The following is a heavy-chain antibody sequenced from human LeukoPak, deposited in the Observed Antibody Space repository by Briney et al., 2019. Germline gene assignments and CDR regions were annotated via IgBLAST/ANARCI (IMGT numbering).Heavy chain of an antibody. J-gene: IGHJ3*02. CDR2: ISGSGGST. CDR3: AKGDTYYYGSGSLGDAFDI. V-gene: IGHV3-23*01. Sequence: GGSLRLSCAASGFTFSSYAMSWVRQAPGKGLEWVSAISGSGGSTYYADSVKGRFTISRDNSKNTLYLQMNSLRAEDTAVYYCAKGDTYYYGSGSLGDAFDIWGQGTMVTVSS. CDR1: GFTFSSYA. D-gene: IGHD3-10*01.